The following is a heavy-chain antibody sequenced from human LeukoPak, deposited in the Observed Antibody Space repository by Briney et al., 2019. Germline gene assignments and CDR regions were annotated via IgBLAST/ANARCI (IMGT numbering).Heavy chain of an antibody. CDR3: AIPVTGGNY. CDR1: GGTFSSYA. D-gene: IGHD3-16*01. J-gene: IGHJ4*02. Sequence: SVKVSRRASGGTFSSYAISWVRQAPGQGLEWMGRIIPIFGTANYAQKFQGRVTITTDESTSTAYMELSSLRSEDTAVYYCAIPVTGGNYWGQGTLVTVSS. CDR2: IIPIFGTA. V-gene: IGHV1-69*05.